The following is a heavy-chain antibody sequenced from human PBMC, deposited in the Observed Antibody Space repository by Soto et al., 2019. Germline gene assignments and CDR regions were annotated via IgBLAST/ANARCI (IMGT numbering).Heavy chain of an antibody. CDR2: IYYSGST. V-gene: IGHV4-39*01. D-gene: IGHD4-17*01. Sequence: PSETLSLTCTVSGGSISSSSYYWGWIRQPPGKGLEWIGSIYYSGSTYYSPSLKSRVTISVDTSKNQFSLKLSSVTAADTAVYYCARQTGNGDYGTNWFDPWGQGTLVTVSS. CDR1: GGSISSSSYY. J-gene: IGHJ5*02. CDR3: ARQTGNGDYGTNWFDP.